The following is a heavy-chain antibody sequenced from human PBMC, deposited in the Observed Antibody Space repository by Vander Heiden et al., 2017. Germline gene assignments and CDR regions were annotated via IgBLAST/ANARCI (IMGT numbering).Heavy chain of an antibody. D-gene: IGHD3-3*01. CDR3: TTSYYDFWSGYRDAFDI. CDR1: EFTFSNAW. CDR2: IKSKTDGGTT. Sequence: EVQLVESGGGLVKPGGSLRLSCAASEFTFSNAWMGWVRQAPGKGLEWVGRIKSKTDGGTTDYAAPVKGRFTISRDDSKNTLYLQMNSLKTEDTAVYYCTTSYYDFWSGYRDAFDIWGQGTMVTVSS. J-gene: IGHJ3*02. V-gene: IGHV3-15*01.